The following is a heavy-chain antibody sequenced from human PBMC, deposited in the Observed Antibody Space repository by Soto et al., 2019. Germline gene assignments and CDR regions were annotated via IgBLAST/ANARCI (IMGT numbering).Heavy chain of an antibody. CDR3: ARDGLESYFDY. V-gene: IGHV3-33*01. CDR2: IWYDGSNK. CDR1: GFTFSSYG. Sequence: GGSLRLSCAASGFTFSSYGMHWVRQAPGKGLEWVAVIWYDGSNKYYADSVKGRFTISRDNSKNTLYLQMNSLRAEDTAVYYCARDGLESYFDYWGQGTLVTVSS. J-gene: IGHJ4*02.